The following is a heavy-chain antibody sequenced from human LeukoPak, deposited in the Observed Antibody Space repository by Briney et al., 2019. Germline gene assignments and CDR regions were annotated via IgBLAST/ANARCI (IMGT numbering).Heavy chain of an antibody. CDR2: INWNGGIT. CDR1: GFTFDDCG. J-gene: IGHJ6*03. V-gene: IGHV3-20*04. Sequence: GGSLRLSCAASGFTFDDCGMTWVRQAPGKGLEWVSGINWNGGITGYADSVQGRFTISRDNAKNSLYLQMNSLRAEDTAVYYCAKAHCSGGSCYYYYYMDVWGKGTTVTVSS. D-gene: IGHD2-15*01. CDR3: AKAHCSGGSCYYYYYMDV.